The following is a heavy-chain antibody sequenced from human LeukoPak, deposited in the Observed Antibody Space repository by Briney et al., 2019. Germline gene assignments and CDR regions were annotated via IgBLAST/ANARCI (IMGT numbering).Heavy chain of an antibody. CDR3: SRGLVGYYHDSSTYPDS. Sequence: PGGSLRLSCAASRFPFSSYWMHWVRQAPGKGLVWASRINGDGSITTYADSVKGRFTISRDNAKNMLYLQLDSLTAEDTAVYYCSRGLVGYYHDSSTYPDSWGQGTLVTVSS. D-gene: IGHD3-22*01. CDR1: RFPFSSYW. J-gene: IGHJ4*02. CDR2: INGDGSIT. V-gene: IGHV3-74*01.